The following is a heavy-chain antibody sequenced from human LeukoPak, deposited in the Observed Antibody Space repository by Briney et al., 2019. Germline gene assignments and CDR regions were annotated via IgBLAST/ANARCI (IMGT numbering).Heavy chain of an antibody. CDR1: GFTFEDYA. D-gene: IGHD3-22*01. J-gene: IGHJ4*02. CDR2: ISWDGGST. Sequence: GGSLRLSCAASGFTFEDYAMHWVRQAPGKGLEWVSLISWDGGSTYYADSVKGRFTISRDNSKNSLYLQMNSLRAEDTALYYCANDKTSGIDYYDSSGYYFDYWGQGTLVTVSS. CDR3: ANDKTSGIDYYDSSGYYFDY. V-gene: IGHV3-43D*04.